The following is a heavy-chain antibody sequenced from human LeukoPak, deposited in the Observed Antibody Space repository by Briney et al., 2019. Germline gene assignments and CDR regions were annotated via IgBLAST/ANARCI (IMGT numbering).Heavy chain of an antibody. CDR1: GGSVSTGSYY. V-gene: IGHV4-61*09. CDR3: ARGTLRDYYDNSGFYHRGGVGY. D-gene: IGHD3-22*01. CDR2: IHTSGTM. Sequence: SETLSLTCTVSGGSVSTGSYYWSWIRQPAGRGLEWIGHIHTSGTMNYNASLKSRVRISVETSKNQFSLRLSSVTAADTAMYFCARGTLRDYYDNSGFYHRGGVGYWGQGTLVTVSS. J-gene: IGHJ4*02.